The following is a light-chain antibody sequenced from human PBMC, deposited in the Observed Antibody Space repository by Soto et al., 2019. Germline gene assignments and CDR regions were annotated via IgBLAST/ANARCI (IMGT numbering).Light chain of an antibody. CDR1: QSISIY. CDR3: QQSYSTLSIT. J-gene: IGKJ5*01. CDR2: AAS. Sequence: DIQMTQSPSSLSASVGDRVTITCRASQSISIYLNWYQQKPVKAPKLLIYAASSLQSGVPSRFSGSGSGTDFTLTISSLQPEDFATYYCQQSYSTLSITFGQGTRLEIK. V-gene: IGKV1-39*01.